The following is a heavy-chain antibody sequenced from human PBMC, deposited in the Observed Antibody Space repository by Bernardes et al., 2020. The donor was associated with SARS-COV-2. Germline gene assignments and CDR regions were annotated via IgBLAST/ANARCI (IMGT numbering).Heavy chain of an antibody. CDR1: GFSLSTSGVG. V-gene: IGHV2-5*02. CDR2: IYWDDDK. D-gene: IGHD2-2*02. Sequence: SGPPLVKPTQTLTLPCTLSGFSLSTSGVGVGWIRQPPGKALEWLALIYWDDDKRYSPSLKSRLTITKDTSKNQVVLTMTNMDPVDTATYYCAHSRFIFVVPAAIRWFDPWGQGTLVTVSS. J-gene: IGHJ5*02. CDR3: AHSRFIFVVPAAIRWFDP.